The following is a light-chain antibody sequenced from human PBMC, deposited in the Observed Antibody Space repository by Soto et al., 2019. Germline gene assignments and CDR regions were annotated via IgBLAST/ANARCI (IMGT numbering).Light chain of an antibody. CDR3: QQFNSYPLT. J-gene: IGKJ4*01. V-gene: IGKV1-9*01. Sequence: DIHLTQSPSFLSASVGDRVTITCRASQGIASSLAWYQQKAGKAPKLLIYAASTLESGVPSRFSGSGSGTEFILTISSLQPEDFAIYYCQQFNSYPLTFGGGTKVEIK. CDR1: QGIASS. CDR2: AAS.